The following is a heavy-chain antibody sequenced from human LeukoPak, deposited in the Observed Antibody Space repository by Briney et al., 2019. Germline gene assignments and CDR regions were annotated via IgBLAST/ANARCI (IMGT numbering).Heavy chain of an antibody. CDR2: SSGYSGNT. CDR3: ARGAVSTHGFDY. Sequence: ASVKVSCKTSGYTFTSHDISWVRQAPGQGPEWMGWSSGYSGNTNHAQKFQGRVTMTTDTSTSTAYMELRSLRPDDTAVYYCARGAVSTHGFDYWGQGTLVTVSS. D-gene: IGHD5/OR15-5a*01. CDR1: GYTFTSHD. J-gene: IGHJ4*02. V-gene: IGHV1-18*01.